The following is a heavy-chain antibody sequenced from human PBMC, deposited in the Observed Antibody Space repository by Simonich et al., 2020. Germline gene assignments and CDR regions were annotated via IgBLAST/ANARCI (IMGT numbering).Heavy chain of an antibody. J-gene: IGHJ4*02. CDR1: GFSLSTSGVG. V-gene: IGHV2-5*01. CDR3: AHRRGFFDY. CDR2: IYWNDDK. Sequence: QITLKESGPTLVKPTQTLTLTCTFSGFSLSTSGVGVGWIRQPPGKALKWLALIYWNDDKLYSPSLKSRLTITKDTSKTQVVLTMTNMDPVDTATYYCAHRRGFFDYWGQGTLVTVSS.